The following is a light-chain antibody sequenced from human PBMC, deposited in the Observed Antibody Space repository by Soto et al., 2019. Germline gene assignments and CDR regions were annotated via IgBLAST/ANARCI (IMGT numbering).Light chain of an antibody. Sequence: ALTQPPSASGTPGQRVTISCSGSSSNIGSNTVNWYQQLPGTAPKLLIYSNNQRPSGVPDRFSGSKSGTSASLAISGLQSEDEADYYCAAWDDSLNGYVFGTGTK. CDR3: AAWDDSLNGYV. J-gene: IGLJ1*01. CDR2: SNN. V-gene: IGLV1-44*01. CDR1: SSNIGSNT.